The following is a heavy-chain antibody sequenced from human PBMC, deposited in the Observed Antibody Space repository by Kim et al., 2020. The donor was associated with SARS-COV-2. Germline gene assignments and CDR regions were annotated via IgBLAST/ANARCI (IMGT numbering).Heavy chain of an antibody. Sequence: ADSVKGRFTISRDNSKTTLYLQMNSLRAEDTAVYYCAKSYSSGWRLYFDYWGQGTLVTVSS. V-gene: IGHV3-23*03. CDR3: AKSYSSGWRLYFDY. D-gene: IGHD6-19*01. J-gene: IGHJ4*02.